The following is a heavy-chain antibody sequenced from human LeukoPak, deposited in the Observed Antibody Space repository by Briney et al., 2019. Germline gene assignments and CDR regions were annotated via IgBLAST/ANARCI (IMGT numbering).Heavy chain of an antibody. CDR3: AKGQLVDYGMDV. CDR1: GFTFSSDV. CDR2: TSYDESPK. D-gene: IGHD6-13*01. J-gene: IGHJ6*02. Sequence: PGGTLRLSRAPSGFTFSSDVMNTVRQAPGNGLEFVAVTSYDESPKYYADSVKGRFTISRDNYKNTLYLQMTSLRGEDTAVYYCAKGQLVDYGMDVWGQGTTVTVSS. V-gene: IGHV3-30*18.